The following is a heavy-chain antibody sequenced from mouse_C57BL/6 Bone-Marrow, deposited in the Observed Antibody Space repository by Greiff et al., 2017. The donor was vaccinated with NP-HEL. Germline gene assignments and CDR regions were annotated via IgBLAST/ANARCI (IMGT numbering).Heavy chain of an antibody. V-gene: IGHV1-55*01. CDR3: ARTRRITTVAPYFDD. D-gene: IGHD1-1*01. CDR2: IYPGSGST. CDR1: GYTFTSYW. J-gene: IGHJ2*01. Sequence: QVQLQQPGAELVKPGASVKMSCTASGYTFTSYWITWVKQRPGQGLEWIGDIYPGSGSTNYNEKFKSKATLTVDTSPSTAYMQLSSLTSEDAAVYDCARTRRITTVAPYFDDWGQGPTLTVAS.